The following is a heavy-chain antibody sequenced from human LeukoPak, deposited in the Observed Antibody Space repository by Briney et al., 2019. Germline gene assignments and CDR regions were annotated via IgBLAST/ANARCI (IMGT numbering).Heavy chain of an antibody. V-gene: IGHV3-23*01. D-gene: IGHD2-15*01. CDR3: AKDACSGGSCYSDY. CDR2: ISGSGGST. Sequence: GGSLRLSCAASGFTFSSYAMHWVRQAPGKGLEWVSAISGSGGSTYYADSVKGRFTISRDNSKNTLYLQMNSLRAEDTAVYYCAKDACSGGSCYSDYWGQGTLVTVSS. J-gene: IGHJ4*02. CDR1: GFTFSSYA.